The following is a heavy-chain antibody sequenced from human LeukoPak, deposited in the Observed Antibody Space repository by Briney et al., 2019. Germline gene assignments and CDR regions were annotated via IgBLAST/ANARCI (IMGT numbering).Heavy chain of an antibody. Sequence: PSESLPLTCTASGGSISSYYWSWIRQPPGKGLEWIRYIYYSGSTNYNPPLKSRVTISVDTSKNQFSLKLSSVTAADTAVYYCASLYYYDSSGSKAPDYWGQGTLVTVSS. J-gene: IGHJ4*02. CDR3: ASLYYYDSSGSKAPDY. CDR2: IYYSGST. D-gene: IGHD3-22*01. CDR1: GGSISSYY. V-gene: IGHV4-59*08.